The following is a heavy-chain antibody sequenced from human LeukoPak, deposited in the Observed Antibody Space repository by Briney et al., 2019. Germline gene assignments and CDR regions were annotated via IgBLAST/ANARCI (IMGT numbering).Heavy chain of an antibody. Sequence: GGSLRLSCAASGFTFSSYAMSWVRQAPGKGLEWVSAISGSGGSTYYADSVKGRFTISRDNSKNTLYLQMNSLRAEDTAVYYCAKRPFTSYDSSGYYGGEYFQHWGQGTLVTVSS. CDR3: AKRPFTSYDSSGYYGGEYFQH. V-gene: IGHV3-23*01. D-gene: IGHD3-22*01. CDR2: ISGSGGST. CDR1: GFTFSSYA. J-gene: IGHJ1*01.